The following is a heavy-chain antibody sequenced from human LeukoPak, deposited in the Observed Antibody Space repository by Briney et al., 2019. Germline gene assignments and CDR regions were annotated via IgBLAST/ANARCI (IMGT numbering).Heavy chain of an antibody. CDR2: INPSGGST. CDR3: ARGLDTSGWYSD. Sequence: ASVKVSCKASGYSFTGYYMHWVRQAPGQGLEWMGIINPSGGSTTYAQKFQGRVTMARDTSTSTVYMELSSLRSDDTAVYYCARGLDTSGWYSDWGQGTLVTVSS. D-gene: IGHD6-19*01. J-gene: IGHJ4*02. V-gene: IGHV1-46*01. CDR1: GYSFTGYY.